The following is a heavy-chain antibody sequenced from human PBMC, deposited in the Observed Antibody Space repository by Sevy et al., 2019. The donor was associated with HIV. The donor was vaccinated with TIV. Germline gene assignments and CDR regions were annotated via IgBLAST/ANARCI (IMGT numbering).Heavy chain of an antibody. V-gene: IGHV3-23*01. CDR2: ISGSGGSK. CDR3: AKAKTVAAGFDY. D-gene: IGHD2-15*01. CDR1: GFTFRSYV. J-gene: IGHJ4*02. Sequence: GGSLRLSCAASGFTFRSYVMSWVRQAPGKGLEWVSGISGSGGSKYYADSVKGRFTISRDNSKNTLYLQMNSLRAEDTAVYYCAKAKTVAAGFDYWGQGTLVTVSS.